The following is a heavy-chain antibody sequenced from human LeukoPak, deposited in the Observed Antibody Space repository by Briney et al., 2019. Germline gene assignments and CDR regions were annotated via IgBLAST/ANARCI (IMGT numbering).Heavy chain of an antibody. D-gene: IGHD6-19*01. J-gene: IGHJ4*02. Sequence: GGSLRLSCAASGFTFDDYAMHWVRQAPGKGLEWVSGISWNSGSIGYADSVKGRFTISRDNAKNSLYLQMNSLRAEDTAVYYCARDPRFLGWAIDYWGQGTLVTVSS. CDR2: ISWNSGSI. CDR3: ARDPRFLGWAIDY. CDR1: GFTFDDYA. V-gene: IGHV3-9*01.